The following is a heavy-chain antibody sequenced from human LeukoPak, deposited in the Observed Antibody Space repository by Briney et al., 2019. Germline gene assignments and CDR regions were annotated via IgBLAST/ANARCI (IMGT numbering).Heavy chain of an antibody. J-gene: IGHJ4*02. CDR2: ISGSGGST. Sequence: GGSLRLSCAASGFTFSGYAMSWVRQAPGKGLEWASSISGSGGSTHYADSVKGRFTISRDNSKNTLYLQMNSLRAEDTAVYFCAKDVRYDSSGIFDYWGQGTLVTASS. CDR1: GFTFSGYA. CDR3: AKDVRYDSSGIFDY. D-gene: IGHD3-22*01. V-gene: IGHV3-23*01.